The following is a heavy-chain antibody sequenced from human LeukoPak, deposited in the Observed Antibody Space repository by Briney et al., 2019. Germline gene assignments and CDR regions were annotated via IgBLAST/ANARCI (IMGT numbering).Heavy chain of an antibody. J-gene: IGHJ3*02. CDR3: ARGGTYLLDAFDI. CDR1: GFTFSSYG. D-gene: IGHD1-26*01. V-gene: IGHV3-30*03. Sequence: GSLRLSCAASGFTFSSYGMHWVRQAPGKGLEWVAVISYDGSNKYYADSVKGRFTISRDNSKNTLYLQMNSLRAEDTAVYYRARGGTYLLDAFDIWGQGTMVTVSS. CDR2: ISYDGSNK.